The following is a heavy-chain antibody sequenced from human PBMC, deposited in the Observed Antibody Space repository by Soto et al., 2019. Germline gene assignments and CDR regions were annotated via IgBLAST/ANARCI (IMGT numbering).Heavy chain of an antibody. D-gene: IGHD5-12*01. J-gene: IGHJ4*01. CDR2: TFYRSKWYY. CDR1: GDGVSSSSSA. CDR3: TREHGSGYSDY. Sequence: PSQTLALPCGISGDGVSSSSSACNFIRQSPSRGLEWLGRTFYRSKWYYHYAVSVESRITINPDTSKNQFSLQLTSVTPEDTAVYYCTREHGSGYSDYWGQGTLVTVSS. V-gene: IGHV6-1*01.